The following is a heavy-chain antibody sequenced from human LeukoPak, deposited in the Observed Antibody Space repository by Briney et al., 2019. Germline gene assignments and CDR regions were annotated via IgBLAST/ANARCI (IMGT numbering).Heavy chain of an antibody. D-gene: IGHD3-10*01. CDR2: ISYDGSNK. CDR1: GFTFSTYA. J-gene: IGHJ4*02. V-gene: IGHV3-30-3*01. Sequence: PGGSLRLSCAASGFTFSTYAMHWVRQAPCKGLEWVAVISYDGSNKYYADSVKGRFTISRDNSKNTLYLQMNSLRAEDTAVYYCAREEASLLWFGNFDYWGQGTLVTVSS. CDR3: AREEASLLWFGNFDY.